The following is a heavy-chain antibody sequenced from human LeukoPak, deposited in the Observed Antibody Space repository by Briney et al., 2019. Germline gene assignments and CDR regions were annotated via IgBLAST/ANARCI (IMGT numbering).Heavy chain of an antibody. CDR3: ARDRGVSGYAGVIDY. CDR1: GDSISSYY. Sequence: SETLSLTCIVSGDSISSYYWGWIRQPPGKGPEWIGSIYYSGSTYYNPSLKSRVTISVDTSKNQFSLKLSSVTAADTAVYYCARDRGVSGYAGVIDYWGQGTLVTVSS. CDR2: IYYSGST. V-gene: IGHV4-39*02. D-gene: IGHD5-12*01. J-gene: IGHJ4*02.